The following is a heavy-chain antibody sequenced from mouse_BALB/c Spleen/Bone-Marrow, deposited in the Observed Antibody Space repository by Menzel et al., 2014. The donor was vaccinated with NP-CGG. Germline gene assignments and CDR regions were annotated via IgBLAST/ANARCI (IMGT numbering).Heavy chain of an antibody. J-gene: IGHJ2*01. D-gene: IGHD2-3*01. Sequence: DVMLVESGGGLVQPGGSLKLSCAASGFDFRRYWMSWVRQAPGKGLEWIGEINPESSTINYTPSLKDKFIISRDNAKNTLYQQMSKVRSEDTALYYCARLGYYGYFVDWGQGTTLTDSS. CDR3: ARLGYYGYFVD. CDR2: INPESSTI. CDR1: GFDFRRYW. V-gene: IGHV4-1*02.